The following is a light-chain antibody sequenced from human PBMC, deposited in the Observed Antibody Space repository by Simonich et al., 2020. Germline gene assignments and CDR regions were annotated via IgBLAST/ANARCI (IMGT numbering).Light chain of an antibody. CDR1: QSLVHSDGNTY. V-gene: IGKV2-30*02. CDR3: MQGTHWPLT. J-gene: IGKJ4*01. Sequence: DVVMTQSPLSLPVTLGQPASISCRSSQSLVHSDGNTYLNWFQQRPGQSPRHLIYKVSNRDSGVPDRCSGSGSGTDFTLKISRVEAEDVGVYYCMQGTHWPLTFGGGTKVEIK. CDR2: KVS.